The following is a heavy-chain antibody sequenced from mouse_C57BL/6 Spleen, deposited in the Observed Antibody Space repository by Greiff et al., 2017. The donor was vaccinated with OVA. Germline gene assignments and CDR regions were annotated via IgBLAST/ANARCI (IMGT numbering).Heavy chain of an antibody. D-gene: IGHD1-1*01. CDR3: AITTVDYDAMDY. Sequence: QVQLQQPGAELVMPGASVKLSCKASGYTFTSYWMHWVKQRPGQGLEWIGEIDPSDSYTNYNQKFKGKSTLTVDKSSSTAYMQLSSLTSEDSAVYYCAITTVDYDAMDYWGQGTSVTVSS. CDR1: GYTFTSYW. CDR2: IDPSDSYT. J-gene: IGHJ4*01. V-gene: IGHV1-69*01.